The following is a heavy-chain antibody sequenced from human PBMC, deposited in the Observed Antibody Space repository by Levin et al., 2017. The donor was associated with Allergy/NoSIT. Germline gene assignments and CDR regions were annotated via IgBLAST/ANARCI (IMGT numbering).Heavy chain of an antibody. CDR3: TTDLSWYCWGGTGGNY. J-gene: IGHJ4*02. Sequence: PGESLKISCAVSGLTFSNAWMTWVRQPPGKGLEWVGRIKSNTAGGAGEYAAPVKGRFTISRDDSNNRLYLQMNSLITEDTAVYYCTTDLSWYCWGGTGGNYWGQGTLVTVSS. CDR2: IKSNTAGGAG. D-gene: IGHD2-15*01. CDR1: GLTFSNAW. V-gene: IGHV3-15*01.